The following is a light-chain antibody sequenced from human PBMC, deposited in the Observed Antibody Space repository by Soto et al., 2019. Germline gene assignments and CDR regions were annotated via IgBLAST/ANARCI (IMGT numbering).Light chain of an antibody. CDR3: TSYAGGNNV. V-gene: IGLV2-8*01. Sequence: QSALTQPPSASGSPGQSVTISCTGTSSDVGGYNYVSWYQQHPGKVPKLMVYEVNKRPSGVPDRFAGSKSGNAASLTVSGLQAEEGADYYCTSYAGGNNVFGTGTKLTVL. J-gene: IGLJ1*01. CDR1: SSDVGGYNY. CDR2: EVN.